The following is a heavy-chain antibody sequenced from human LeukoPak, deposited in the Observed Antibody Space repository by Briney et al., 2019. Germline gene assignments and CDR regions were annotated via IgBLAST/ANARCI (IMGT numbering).Heavy chain of an antibody. CDR2: IHSSGSP. CDR3: ARRDVGAAGRYFDL. Sequence: PSETLSLTCAVYGGSFSSYYWTWIRQPPGKGLEWIGYIHSSGSPDYNPSLKSRVTISVDTPNNQFSLKLSSVTATDTAVYYCARRDVGAAGRYFDLWGRGTLVTVSS. CDR1: GGSFSSYY. V-gene: IGHV4-59*08. D-gene: IGHD1-26*01. J-gene: IGHJ2*01.